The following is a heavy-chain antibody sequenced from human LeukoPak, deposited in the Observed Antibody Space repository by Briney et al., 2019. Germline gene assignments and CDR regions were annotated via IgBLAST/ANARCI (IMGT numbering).Heavy chain of an antibody. D-gene: IGHD5-18*01. CDR3: ARGYRGYSYVGLFDY. Sequence: GGSLRLSCAASGFTFSSYSMNWVRQAPGKGLEWVSSISSSSSYIYYADSVKGQFTISRDNAKNSLYLQMNSLRAEDTAVYYCARGYRGYSYVGLFDYWGQGTLVTVSS. J-gene: IGHJ4*02. CDR2: ISSSSSYI. CDR1: GFTFSSYS. V-gene: IGHV3-21*01.